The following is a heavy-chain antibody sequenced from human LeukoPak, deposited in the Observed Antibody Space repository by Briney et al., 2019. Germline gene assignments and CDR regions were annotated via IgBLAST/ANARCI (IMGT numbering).Heavy chain of an antibody. CDR1: GFTFSSYW. J-gene: IGHJ6*02. CDR3: ATYIQRPPGMDV. Sequence: PGGSLRLSCAASGFTFSSYWMQWVRQAPGKGLVWVSRIDGDGSSTNYADSVKGRFTISRDNAKNMLYLQMNSLRAEDTALYFCATYIQRPPGMDVWGQGTTVTVSS. CDR2: IDGDGSST. D-gene: IGHD2-15*01. V-gene: IGHV3-74*01.